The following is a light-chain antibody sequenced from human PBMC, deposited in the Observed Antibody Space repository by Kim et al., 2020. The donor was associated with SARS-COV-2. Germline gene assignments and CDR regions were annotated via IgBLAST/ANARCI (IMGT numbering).Light chain of an antibody. Sequence: SYELTQPPSVSVSPGPTASITCSGDKVGDKYACWYQQKPGQYPVLVIYQDSKRPSGIPERFSGSNSGNTATLTISGTQAMDEADSYCQAWDSSIVFG. J-gene: IGLJ2*01. CDR3: QAWDSSIV. CDR2: QDS. CDR1: KVGDKY. V-gene: IGLV3-1*01.